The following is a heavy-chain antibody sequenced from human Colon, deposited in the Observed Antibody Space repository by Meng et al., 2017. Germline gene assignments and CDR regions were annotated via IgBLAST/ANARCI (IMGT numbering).Heavy chain of an antibody. Sequence: ASVKVSCKASGYTFTGYYMHWVRQAPGQGLEWMGRINPNSGGTNYAQKFQGRVTMTRDTSISTAYTELSRLRSDDTAVYYCARDSAVAGMEMDVWGQGTTVTVSS. CDR1: GYTFTGYY. CDR3: ARDSAVAGMEMDV. CDR2: INPNSGGT. V-gene: IGHV1-2*06. D-gene: IGHD6-19*01. J-gene: IGHJ6*02.